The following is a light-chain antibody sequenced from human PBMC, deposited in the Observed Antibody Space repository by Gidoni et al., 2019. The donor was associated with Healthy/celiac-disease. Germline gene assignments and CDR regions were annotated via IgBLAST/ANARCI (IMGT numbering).Light chain of an antibody. CDR2: GNS. Sequence: QSVLTQPPQCLRPPGQRVTISCTGSSSNIGAGYDVHWYQQLPGTAPKLLIYGNSNRPSGVPDRFSGSKSGTSASLAITGLQAEDEADYYCQSYDSSLSGVVFGGGTKLTVL. V-gene: IGLV1-40*01. J-gene: IGLJ2*01. CDR3: QSYDSSLSGVV. CDR1: SSNIGAGYD.